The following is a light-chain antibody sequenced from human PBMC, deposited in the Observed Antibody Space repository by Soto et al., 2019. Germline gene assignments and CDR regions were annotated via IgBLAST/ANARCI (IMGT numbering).Light chain of an antibody. Sequence: EIMMTQSPATLSVSPGESATLSCRASQSVRNNLAWYQHKPGQAPRLLIYYASTRATGIPARFSGSGSGTEFTLTISSLQSEDFALYYCQQYNDWPPITFGPGTRLEIK. CDR1: QSVRNN. CDR3: QQYNDWPPIT. V-gene: IGKV3-15*01. CDR2: YAS. J-gene: IGKJ5*01.